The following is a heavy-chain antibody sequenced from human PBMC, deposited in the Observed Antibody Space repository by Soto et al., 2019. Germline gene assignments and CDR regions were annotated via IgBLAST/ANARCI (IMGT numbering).Heavy chain of an antibody. CDR3: TRGLENYSYFDI. J-gene: IGHJ4*02. CDR2: INTEGTST. D-gene: IGHD1-7*01. V-gene: IGHV3-74*01. Sequence: PGVSLRLSCAASVFTFSIYWMHWVRQAPGKGLEWVSRINTEGTSTVYADSVKGRFTISRDNAKNMLYVQMTSLRAEDTALYYCTRGLENYSYFDIWGQGILVTVS. CDR1: VFTFSIYW.